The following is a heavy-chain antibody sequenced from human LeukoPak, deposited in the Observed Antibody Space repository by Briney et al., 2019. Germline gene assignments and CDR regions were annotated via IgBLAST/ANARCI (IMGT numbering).Heavy chain of an antibody. CDR2: IYHSGST. J-gene: IGHJ3*02. D-gene: IGHD3-22*01. CDR1: GGSISSSNW. V-gene: IGHV4-4*02. Sequence: SGTLSLTCAVSGGSISSSNWWNWVRQPPGKGLEWIGEIYHSGSTNYNPSLKSRVTISVDRSKNQFSLKLSSVTAADTAVYYCARDQGYYDSSGYPSDAFDIWGQGTMVTVSS. CDR3: ARDQGYYDSSGYPSDAFDI.